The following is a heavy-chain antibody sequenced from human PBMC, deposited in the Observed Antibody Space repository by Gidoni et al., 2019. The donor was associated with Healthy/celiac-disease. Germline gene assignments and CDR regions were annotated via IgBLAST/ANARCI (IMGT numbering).Heavy chain of an antibody. J-gene: IGHJ4*02. D-gene: IGHD1-26*01. Sequence: EVQLVESGGGVVRPGGSLRLSCAASGFTLDDLGMSWVRQVPGKGLEWVSGINWNCGSTGYADSVKGRFTISRDNAKNSLYLQMNSLRAEDTALYYCARGMGATPFDYWGQGTPVTVSS. CDR1: GFTLDDLG. CDR2: INWNCGST. CDR3: ARGMGATPFDY. V-gene: IGHV3-20*04.